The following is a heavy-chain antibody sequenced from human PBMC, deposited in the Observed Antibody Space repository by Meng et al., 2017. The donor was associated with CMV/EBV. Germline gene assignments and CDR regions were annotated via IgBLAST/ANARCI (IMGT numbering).Heavy chain of an antibody. CDR3: ARDYGSHYPLYYYYGMDV. D-gene: IGHD1-26*01. V-gene: IGHV3-20*04. CDR2: INWNGGST. J-gene: IGHJ6*02. CDR1: GFTFDDYG. Sequence: GGSLRLSCAASGFTFDDYGMSWVRQAPGKGLEWVSGINWNGGSTGYADSVKGRFTISRDNAKNSLYLQMNSLRAEDTALYYCARDYGSHYPLYYYYGMDVWGQGTTVTVSS.